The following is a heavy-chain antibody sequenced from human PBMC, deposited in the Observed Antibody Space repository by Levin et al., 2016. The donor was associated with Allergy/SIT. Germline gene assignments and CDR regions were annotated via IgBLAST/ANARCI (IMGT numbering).Heavy chain of an antibody. CDR1: GFTFSSYW. V-gene: IGHV3-30*18. J-gene: IGHJ4*02. CDR3: ANTGLLGSTIDY. CDR2: ISYDGSNK. Sequence: GESLKISCAASGFTFSSYWMHWVRQAPGKGLEWVAVISYDGSNKYYADSVKGRFTISRDNSKNTLYLQMNSLRAEDTAVYYCANTGLLGSTIDYWGQGTLATVSS. D-gene: IGHD1-14*01.